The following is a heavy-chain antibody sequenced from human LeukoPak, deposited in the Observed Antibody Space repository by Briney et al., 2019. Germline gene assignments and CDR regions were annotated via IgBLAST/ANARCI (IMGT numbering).Heavy chain of an antibody. Sequence: SETLSLTCTVSVGSISSYYWSWLRQPPGKGLEWIGYIYYSGSTNYNPSLKSRVTISLDTSKNQFFLKLSSLTAVDTAVYYCARRVAGESRAFDIWGQGTMVTVSS. V-gene: IGHV4-59*01. CDR1: VGSISSYY. CDR3: ARRVAGESRAFDI. J-gene: IGHJ3*02. CDR2: IYYSGST. D-gene: IGHD3-10*01.